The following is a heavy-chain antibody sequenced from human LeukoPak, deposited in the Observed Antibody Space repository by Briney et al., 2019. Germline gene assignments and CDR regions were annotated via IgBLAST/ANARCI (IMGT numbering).Heavy chain of an antibody. D-gene: IGHD6-19*01. CDR2: ISGSGGST. CDR3: ALTIAVYPSWFDP. J-gene: IGHJ5*02. CDR1: GFTFSSYA. Sequence: GGSLRLSCAASGFTFSSYAMSWVRQAPGKGLEWVSGISGSGGSTYYANSVKGRFTISRDNSKNTLYLQMNSLRAEDTAVYYCALTIAVYPSWFDPWGQGTLVTVSS. V-gene: IGHV3-23*01.